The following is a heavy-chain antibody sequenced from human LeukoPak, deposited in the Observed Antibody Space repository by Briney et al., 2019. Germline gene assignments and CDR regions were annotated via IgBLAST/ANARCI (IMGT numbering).Heavy chain of an antibody. CDR2: VSWNSGSI. V-gene: IGHV3-9*01. CDR3: ARVAAAGYYGMDV. CDR1: GFTFDDYA. D-gene: IGHD6-13*01. Sequence: GRSLRLSCAASGFTFDDYAMHWVRQAPGKGLEWVSGVSWNSGSIGYADSVKGRFTISRDNAKNSLYLQMNSLRAEDTALYYCARVAAAGYYGMDVWGQGTTVTVSS. J-gene: IGHJ6*02.